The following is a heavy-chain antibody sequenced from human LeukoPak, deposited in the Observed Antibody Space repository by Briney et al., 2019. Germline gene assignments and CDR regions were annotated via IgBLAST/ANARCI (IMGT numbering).Heavy chain of an antibody. J-gene: IGHJ4*02. Sequence: SETLSLTCTVSGDSTSSDRYYGGWVRQPPGKGLEWIGNIYYSGSTYYNPSLKSRVTISVDTSKNQFSLKLSSVTAADTAVYYCASVKGRQQLAYFDYWGQGTLVTVSS. CDR2: IYYSGST. CDR1: GDSTSSDRYY. CDR3: ASVKGRQQLAYFDY. D-gene: IGHD6-13*01. V-gene: IGHV4-39*07.